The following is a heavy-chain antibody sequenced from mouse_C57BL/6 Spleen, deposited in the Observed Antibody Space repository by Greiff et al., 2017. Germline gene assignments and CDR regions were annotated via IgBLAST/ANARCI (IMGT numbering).Heavy chain of an antibody. CDR2: IYPGNSDT. Sequence: EVQLQQSGTVLARPGASVKMSCKTSGYTFTSYWMHWVKQRPGQGLEWIGAIYPGNSDTSYNQKFKGKAKLTAVTSASTAYMELSSLTNEDSAVYYCTRGNYGSSSSWFAYWGQGTLVTVSA. CDR1: GYTFTSYW. J-gene: IGHJ3*01. D-gene: IGHD1-1*01. CDR3: TRGNYGSSSSWFAY. V-gene: IGHV1-5*01.